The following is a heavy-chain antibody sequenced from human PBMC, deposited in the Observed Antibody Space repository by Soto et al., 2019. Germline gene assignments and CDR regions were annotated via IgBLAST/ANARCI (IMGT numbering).Heavy chain of an antibody. J-gene: IGHJ6*02. D-gene: IGHD4-17*01. CDR3: ASGAWGDYGPIGGYYYYYGMDV. Sequence: QVQLQESGPGLVKPSGTLSLTCAVSGGSISSSNWWSWVRQPPGKGLEWIGEVDHSGSTNYNPSLKSRVTISVDKSKNQFSLKLSSVTAADTAVYYCASGAWGDYGPIGGYYYYYGMDVWGQGTTVTVSS. CDR2: VDHSGST. V-gene: IGHV4-4*02. CDR1: GGSISSSNW.